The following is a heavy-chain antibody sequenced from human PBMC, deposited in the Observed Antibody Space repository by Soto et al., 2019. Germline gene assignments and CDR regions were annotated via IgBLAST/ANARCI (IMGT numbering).Heavy chain of an antibody. CDR3: ARRGSGSYYDY. D-gene: IGHD1-26*01. V-gene: IGHV3-23*01. CDR2: ISGSSDST. J-gene: IGHJ4*02. CDR1: GFTFSSYA. Sequence: EVQLLESGGGLVQPGGSLRFSCAASGFTFSSYAMNWVRQAPGKGLEWVSFISGSSDSTYYADSVKGRFTISRDNSKNTLYLQMNSLRAEDTAIYYCARRGSGSYYDYWGQGTLVTVSS.